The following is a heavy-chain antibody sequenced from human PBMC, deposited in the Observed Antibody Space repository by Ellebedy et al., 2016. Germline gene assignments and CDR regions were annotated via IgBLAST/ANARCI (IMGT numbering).Heavy chain of an antibody. J-gene: IGHJ4*02. Sequence: GGSLRLXXAASGFTFNSYGMYWVRQAPGKGLEWVAVIWFDGSNTNYGDSVKGRFTISRDNSKNTLYLEMNSLRDEDTAMYYCARAGHKAMTTPTPFDYWGQGTLVTVSS. D-gene: IGHD4-17*01. V-gene: IGHV3-33*01. CDR2: IWFDGSNT. CDR3: ARAGHKAMTTPTPFDY. CDR1: GFTFNSYG.